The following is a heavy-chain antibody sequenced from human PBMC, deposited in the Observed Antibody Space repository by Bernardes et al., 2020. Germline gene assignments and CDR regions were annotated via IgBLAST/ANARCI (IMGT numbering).Heavy chain of an antibody. J-gene: IGHJ4*02. CDR1: GGSFSGYY. D-gene: IGHD6-6*01. V-gene: IGHV4-34*01. Sequence: SETLSLTCAVYGGSFSGYYWSWIRQPPGKGLEWIGEINHSGSTNYNPSLKSRVTISVDTSKNQFSLKLSSVTAADTAVYYCARGMIAARPQEPFGSSGFDYWGQGTLVTVSS. CDR2: INHSGST. CDR3: ARGMIAARPQEPFGSSGFDY.